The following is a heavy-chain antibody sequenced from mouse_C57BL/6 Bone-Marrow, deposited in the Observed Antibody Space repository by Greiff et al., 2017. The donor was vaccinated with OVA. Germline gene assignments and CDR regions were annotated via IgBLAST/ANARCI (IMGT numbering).Heavy chain of an antibody. CDR3: ARVFITTPLWYFDV. V-gene: IGHV5-16*01. J-gene: IGHJ1*03. D-gene: IGHD1-1*01. CDR2: INYDGSST. CDR1: GFTFSDYY. Sequence: EVQVVESEGGLVQPGSSMTLSCTASGFTFSDYYMAWVRQVPEKGLEWVANINYDGSSTYYLDSLKSRFIISRDNAKNILYLQMSSLKSEDTATYYCARVFITTPLWYFDVWGTGTTVTVSS.